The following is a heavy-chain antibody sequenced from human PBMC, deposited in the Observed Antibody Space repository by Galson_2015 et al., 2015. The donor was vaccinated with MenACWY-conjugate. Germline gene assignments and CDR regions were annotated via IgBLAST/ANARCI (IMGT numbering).Heavy chain of an antibody. Sequence: QSGAEVKKPGESLKISCKGSGYSFTSYWIGWVRQMPGKGLEWMGIIYPGDSDTRYSPSFQGQVTISADKSISTAYLQWSSLKASGPAKYYCAKCECRCCCRKPPCPIFDYWGQGTLVTVSS. CDR2: IYPGDSDT. D-gene: IGHD2-15*01. CDR3: AKCECRCCCRKPPCPIFDY. J-gene: IGHJ4*02. CDR1: GYSFTSYW. V-gene: IGHV5-51*01.